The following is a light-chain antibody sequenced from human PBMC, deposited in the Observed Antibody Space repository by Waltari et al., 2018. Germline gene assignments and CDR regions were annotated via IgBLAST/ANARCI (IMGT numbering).Light chain of an antibody. CDR1: SSDVGGYNY. Sequence: QSALTQPPSASGSPGQPVTISCTGTSSDVGGYNYVSWYQQHPGKAPKLTIYEVTKRPSGVPDRFSGSKSGNTAALTVSGLQADDEADDYCNSYAGRNRLGVFGGGTKVTVL. CDR3: NSYAGRNRLGV. V-gene: IGLV2-8*01. J-gene: IGLJ2*01. CDR2: EVT.